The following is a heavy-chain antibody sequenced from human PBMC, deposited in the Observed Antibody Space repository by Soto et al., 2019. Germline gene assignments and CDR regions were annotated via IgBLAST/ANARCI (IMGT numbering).Heavy chain of an antibody. V-gene: IGHV4-4*07. Sequence: QVQLQESGPGLVKPSETLSLTCSVSGGSITSYYLTWIRQPAGKGLEWIGRFYINGKNNYNPSLKSRVTMSVDTSKNHFSLKLTSVTAADTAVYYCARGGYDWFDPWGQGTLVTVSS. CDR2: FYINGKN. CDR1: GGSITSYY. CDR3: ARGGYDWFDP. D-gene: IGHD5-12*01. J-gene: IGHJ5*02.